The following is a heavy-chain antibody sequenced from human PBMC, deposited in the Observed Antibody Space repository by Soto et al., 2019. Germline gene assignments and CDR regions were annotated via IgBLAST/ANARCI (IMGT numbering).Heavy chain of an antibody. CDR2: INAGDGNT. Sequence: ASVKVSCKASGYTFTRSPIHWVRQAPGQRLEWMGWINAGDGNTKYSQRFQGRVTISRDTSASSAYMDLTSLTSEDTAVYYCTRDPGGSFSCDYYGMDVWGQGTTVTVSS. J-gene: IGHJ6*02. CDR3: TRDPGGSFSCDYYGMDV. V-gene: IGHV1-3*01. D-gene: IGHD1-26*01. CDR1: GYTFTRSP.